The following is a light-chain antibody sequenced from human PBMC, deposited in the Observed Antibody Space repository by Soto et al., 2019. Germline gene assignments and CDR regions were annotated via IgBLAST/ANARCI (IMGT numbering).Light chain of an antibody. CDR2: EVT. V-gene: IGLV2-8*01. J-gene: IGLJ2*01. CDR3: SSYAGSNHVV. CDR1: SSDVGGYNY. Sequence: QSVLTQPPSASGSPGQSVTISCTGTSSDVGGYNYVSWYQQHPDKAPKLMIYEVTKRPSGVPDRLSGSKSGNTASLTVSGLQAEDEADYYCSSYAGSNHVVFGGGTKLTVL.